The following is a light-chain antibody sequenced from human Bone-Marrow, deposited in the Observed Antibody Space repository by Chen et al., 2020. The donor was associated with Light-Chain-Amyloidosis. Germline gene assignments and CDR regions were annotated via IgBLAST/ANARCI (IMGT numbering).Light chain of an antibody. CDR1: QDISNY. Sequence: IQMTQSPSSLSASVGDRVTITCQASQDISNYLNWYQQKPGKAPKHLIHYASNLETGVPSRFSGGGSGTDFTLTISSLQPEDFATYYCQKYDDLPPYTFGPGTKLEMK. J-gene: IGKJ2*01. CDR2: YAS. CDR3: QKYDDLPPYT. V-gene: IGKV1-33*01.